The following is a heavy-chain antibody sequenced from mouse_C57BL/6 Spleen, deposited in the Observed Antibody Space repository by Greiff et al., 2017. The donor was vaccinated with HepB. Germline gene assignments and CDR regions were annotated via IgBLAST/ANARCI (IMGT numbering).Heavy chain of an antibody. CDR2: IYPGDGDT. J-gene: IGHJ4*01. CDR1: GYAFSSSW. V-gene: IGHV1-82*01. CDR3: ARDGGLREGAMDC. D-gene: IGHD2-4*01. Sequence: QVQLQQSGPELVKPGASVKISCKASGYAFSSSWMNWVKQRPGKGLEWIGRIYPGDGDTNYNGKFKGKATLTADKSSSTAYMQLSSLTSEDSAVYFCARDGGLREGAMDCWGQGTSVTVSS.